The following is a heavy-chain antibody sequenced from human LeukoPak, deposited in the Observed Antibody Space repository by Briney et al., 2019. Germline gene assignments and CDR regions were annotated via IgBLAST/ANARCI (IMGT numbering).Heavy chain of an antibody. CDR3: AREEVVTRGLDY. Sequence: ASVKVSCKASGGTFSSYAISWVRQAPGQGLEWMGGIIPIFGTANYAQKFQGRVTITTDESTSTAYMELSSLRSEDTAVYYCAREEVVTRGLDYWGQGTLVTVSS. D-gene: IGHD4-23*01. V-gene: IGHV1-69*05. CDR2: IIPIFGTA. J-gene: IGHJ4*02. CDR1: GGTFSSYA.